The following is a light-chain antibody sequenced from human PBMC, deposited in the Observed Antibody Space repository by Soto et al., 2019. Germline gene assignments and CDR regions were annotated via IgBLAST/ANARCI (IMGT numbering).Light chain of an antibody. Sequence: EIVLTQSPGTLSLSPGELATLSCRASQSVSSSYLAWYQQKPGQDPRLLIYGASSRATGIPDRFSGSRSGTDFTLTISRLEPEDFAVYYCQQYGSSPPYTFGQGTKLEIK. CDR1: QSVSSSY. V-gene: IGKV3-20*01. CDR2: GAS. J-gene: IGKJ2*01. CDR3: QQYGSSPPYT.